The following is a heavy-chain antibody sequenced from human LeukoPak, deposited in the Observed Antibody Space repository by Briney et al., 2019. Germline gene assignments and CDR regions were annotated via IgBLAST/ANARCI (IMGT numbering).Heavy chain of an antibody. CDR1: GFAFSSHW. CDR3: ARDGVPGGRDV. Sequence: GGSLRLSCAASGFAFSSHWMNWVRQAPGKGLEWVANVNREGSDKNYVDSVKGRFTISRDNAKNSLYLQMNSLRVEDTAVYYCARDGVPGGRDVWGQGTTVAVS. V-gene: IGHV3-7*01. CDR2: VNREGSDK. D-gene: IGHD3-16*01. J-gene: IGHJ6*02.